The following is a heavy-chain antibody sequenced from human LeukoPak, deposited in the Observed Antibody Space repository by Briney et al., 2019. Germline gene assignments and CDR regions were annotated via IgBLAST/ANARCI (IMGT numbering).Heavy chain of an antibody. CDR2: ISGSGGST. CDR1: GFTFSSYA. CDR3: AKARRDWTLTDGGFDP. Sequence: GGSLRLSCAASGFTFSSYAMSWVRQAPGKGLEWVSAISGSGGSTYYADSVKGRFTISRDNSKNTLYLQMNSLRAEDTAVYYCAKARRDWTLTDGGFDPWGQGTLVTVSS. V-gene: IGHV3-23*01. J-gene: IGHJ5*02. D-gene: IGHD2-21*02.